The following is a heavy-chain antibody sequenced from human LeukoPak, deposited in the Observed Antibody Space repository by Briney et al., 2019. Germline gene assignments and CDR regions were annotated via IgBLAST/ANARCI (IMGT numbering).Heavy chain of an antibody. CDR2: IRYDGNNK. V-gene: IGHV3-30*02. CDR1: GFTFSSYG. J-gene: IGHJ4*02. D-gene: IGHD6-19*01. CDR3: AKDRGSGWYYYFDY. Sequence: PGGSLRLSCAASGFTFSSYGIHWVRQAPGKGLEWVAFIRYDGNNKYYADSVKGRLTISRDNSKNTLYLQMNSLRAEDTAVYYCAKDRGSGWYYYFDYWGQGTLVTVSS.